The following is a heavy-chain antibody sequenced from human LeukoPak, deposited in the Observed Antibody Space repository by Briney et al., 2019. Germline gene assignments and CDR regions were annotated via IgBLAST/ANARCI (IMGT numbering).Heavy chain of an antibody. V-gene: IGHV1-2*02. CDR1: GYTFPAYY. CDR2: INPNSGGT. CDR3: ATVRDIVVGGGPYYFDY. Sequence: ASVKVSCKASGYTFPAYYMHWVRQAPGQGLEWMGWINPNSGGTNYAQKFQGRVTMTRDTSITTAYMELSRLKSDDTAVYYCATVRDIVVGGGPYYFDYWGQGTLVTVSS. J-gene: IGHJ4*02. D-gene: IGHD2-15*01.